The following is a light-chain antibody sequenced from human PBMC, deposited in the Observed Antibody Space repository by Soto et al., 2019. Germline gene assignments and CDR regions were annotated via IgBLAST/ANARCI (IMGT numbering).Light chain of an antibody. CDR1: SSDVGGYKS. J-gene: IGLJ2*01. Sequence: QSALTQPASVSGSPGQSITISCTGTSSDVGGYKSVSWYQQLPGKAPKLMLYEVSHRPSGVSNHFSGSKSGNTASLTISGLQAEDEADFYCSSYTSSGTVVFGGGTKLTVL. CDR3: SSYTSSGTVV. V-gene: IGLV2-14*01. CDR2: EVS.